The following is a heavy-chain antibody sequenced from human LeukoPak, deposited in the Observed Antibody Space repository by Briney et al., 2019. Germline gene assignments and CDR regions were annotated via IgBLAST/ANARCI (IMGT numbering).Heavy chain of an antibody. D-gene: IGHD1-26*01. Sequence: PGGSLRLSCVASGFTFNTYNMNWVRQAPGKGLEWVSSITSSSSYIYYADSVKGRFTISRDNAKSSLYLQMNSLRDEDTAVCYCARDPYSGNYGDYYYYYMDVWGKGTTVTISS. CDR3: ARDPYSGNYGDYYYYYMDV. CDR2: ITSSSSYI. J-gene: IGHJ6*03. V-gene: IGHV3-21*01. CDR1: GFTFNTYN.